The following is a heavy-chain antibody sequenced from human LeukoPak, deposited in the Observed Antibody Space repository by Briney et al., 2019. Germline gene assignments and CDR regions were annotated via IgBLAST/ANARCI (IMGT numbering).Heavy chain of an antibody. CDR1: GFTFSSYS. V-gene: IGHV3-21*01. D-gene: IGHD2-2*01. J-gene: IGHJ6*02. CDR3: AISLGYCSSTSCVGYYYGMDV. CDR2: ISSSSSYI. Sequence: GGSLRLSCAASGFTFSSYSMNWVRQAPGKGLEWVSSISSSSSYIYYADSVKGRFTISRDNAKNSLYLQMNSLRAEDTAVYYCAISLGYCSSTSCVGYYYGMDVWGQGTTVTVSS.